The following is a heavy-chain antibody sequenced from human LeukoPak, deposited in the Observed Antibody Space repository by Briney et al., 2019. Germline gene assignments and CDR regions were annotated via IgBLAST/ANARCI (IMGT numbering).Heavy chain of an antibody. Sequence: PGGSLRLSCGASGFTFSSYAMTWVRQAPGKGLEWVSAIGDGGCSINYADSVKGRFTISRDNSKNTLYLQLNILRAEDTAVYYCAKDARRSSGWWFFDHWGQGTLVTVSS. CDR1: GFTFSSYA. CDR3: AKDARRSSGWWFFDH. J-gene: IGHJ4*02. D-gene: IGHD6-19*01. CDR2: IGDGGCSI. V-gene: IGHV3-23*01.